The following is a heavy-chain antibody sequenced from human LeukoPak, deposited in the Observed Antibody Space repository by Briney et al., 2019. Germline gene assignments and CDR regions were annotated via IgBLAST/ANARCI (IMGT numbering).Heavy chain of an antibody. CDR2: IASDGGAK. D-gene: IGHD6-19*01. CDR1: GFSFSNHG. V-gene: IGHV3-30*03. J-gene: IGHJ4*02. Sequence: GESLKISCVASGFSFSNHGMHWDRQAPGKGLEWVSVIASDGGAKFYADSVKGRFTLSRDNPKNMFFLQMNLLTVEDTAIYYCAREATWGQWYFDHWGQGTPVTVSS. CDR3: AREATWGQWYFDH.